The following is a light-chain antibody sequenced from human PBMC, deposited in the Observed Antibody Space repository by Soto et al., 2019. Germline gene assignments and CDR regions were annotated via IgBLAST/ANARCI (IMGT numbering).Light chain of an antibody. CDR3: QQYPNWSPRT. CDR2: GAF. CDR1: QSVSYN. V-gene: IGKV3-15*01. Sequence: EIVMTQSPATLSVSPGETATLSCRASQSVSYNLAWYQQKPGQGPRLLIYGAFTRATGIPARFSGSGSGTEFPLAIRSLRSEDFAVYYCQQYPNWSPRTFGGGTKVEIK. J-gene: IGKJ4*01.